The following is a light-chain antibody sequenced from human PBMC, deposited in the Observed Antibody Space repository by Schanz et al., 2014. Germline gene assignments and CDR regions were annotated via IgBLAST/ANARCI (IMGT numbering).Light chain of an antibody. V-gene: IGLV1-44*01. CDR1: SSNIGTNT. J-gene: IGLJ2*01. Sequence: QSVLTQPPSASATPGLRVTISCSGSSSNIGTNTVIWYQQLPGTAPKLLIHSTNQRPSRVPDRFSGSKSGTSASLAITGLQAEDEADYYCQSYDSSLSGVVFGGGTKLTVL. CDR3: QSYDSSLSGVV. CDR2: STN.